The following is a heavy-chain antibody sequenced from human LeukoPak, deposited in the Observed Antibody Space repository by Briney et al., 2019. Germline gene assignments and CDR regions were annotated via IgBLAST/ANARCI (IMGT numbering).Heavy chain of an antibody. V-gene: IGHV4-59*01. Sequence: SETLSLSCTVSGDSISSYSWSWIRQPPGKGLEWIGYIYYSGSTNYNPSLKSRVTTSLDTSKSQFSLRVSSVTAADTAVYYCARAMDSGDYSFDYWGQGTLVTVPS. CDR2: IYYSGST. D-gene: IGHD4-17*01. CDR1: GDSISSYS. J-gene: IGHJ4*02. CDR3: ARAMDSGDYSFDY.